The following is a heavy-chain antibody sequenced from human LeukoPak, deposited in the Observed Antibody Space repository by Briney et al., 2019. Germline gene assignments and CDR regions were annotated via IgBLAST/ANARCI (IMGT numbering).Heavy chain of an antibody. Sequence: GGPLTLSCAPSGLTLSTFRLHGLPHAPDKGGEGGEGIRYDGRNNNYGDSLKSRFTISRDNSKNPLYLKMNSLRAEDTAVYYCAKDSSGSDPFDYWGRGNVVTVS. J-gene: IGHJ4*02. CDR1: GLTLSTFR. CDR3: AKDSSGSDPFDY. V-gene: IGHV3-30*02. D-gene: IGHD3-10*01. CDR2: IRYDGRNN.